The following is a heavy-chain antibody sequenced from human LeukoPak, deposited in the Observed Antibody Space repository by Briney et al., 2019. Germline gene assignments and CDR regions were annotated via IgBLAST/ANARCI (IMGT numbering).Heavy chain of an antibody. J-gene: IGHJ4*02. CDR3: ARDPVPATARHFDY. V-gene: IGHV3-33*01. CDR1: GFTFSNYG. Sequence: GGSLRLSCAASGFTFSNYGMHWVRQAPGKGLEGVAVVWSDGSNKYYADSVKGRFTISRDNSKNTLYLQMSSLRGEDTGVYYCARDPVPATARHFDYWGQGTLVTVSS. D-gene: IGHD1-1*01. CDR2: VWSDGSNK.